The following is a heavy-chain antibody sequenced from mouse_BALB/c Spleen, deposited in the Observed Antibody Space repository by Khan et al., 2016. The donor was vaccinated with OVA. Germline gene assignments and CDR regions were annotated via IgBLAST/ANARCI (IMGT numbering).Heavy chain of an antibody. CDR3: ARTARIKY. CDR2: ISYSGSN. V-gene: IGHV3-2*02. J-gene: IGHJ2*01. Sequence: EVQLQESGPGLVKPSQSLSLTCTVTGYSITSGYGWNWIRQFPGNKMEWMGYISYSGSNNYNPSLKSRISITRANSQKQIFLQLNSVTTEDTATYYCARTARIKYWGQGTTLTVSS. D-gene: IGHD1-2*01. CDR1: GYSITSGYG.